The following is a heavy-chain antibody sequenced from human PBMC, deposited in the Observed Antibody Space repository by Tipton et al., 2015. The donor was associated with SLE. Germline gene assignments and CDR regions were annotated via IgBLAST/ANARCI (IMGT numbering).Heavy chain of an antibody. Sequence: QLVQSGAEVKKPGESLRISCKGSGYTFSNYWSGCVRQMPGKGLEWMGIINPGDSYTTYSPSFQGQVTISVDKSISTAYLQVSSLKASDTAIYYCARREDNIFDSIYCFDCWGQGTLVTVSS. V-gene: IGHV5-51*03. CDR2: INPGDSYT. CDR1: GYTFSNYW. J-gene: IGHJ4*02. CDR3: ARREDNIFDSIYCFDC. D-gene: IGHD3-9*01.